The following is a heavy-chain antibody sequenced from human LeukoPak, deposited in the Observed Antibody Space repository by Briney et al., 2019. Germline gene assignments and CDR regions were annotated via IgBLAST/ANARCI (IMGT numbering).Heavy chain of an antibody. Sequence: ASVKVSCMVSGDTLTALSMHWVRQAPGKGLEWMGGFHPEDGETIYAQKFQGRVTITTDESTSTAYMELSSLRSEDTAVYYCASGRARNYYDSSGYYPPVDYWGQGTLVTVSS. CDR3: ASGRARNYYDSSGYYPPVDY. CDR2: FHPEDGET. CDR1: GDTLTALS. V-gene: IGHV1-24*01. J-gene: IGHJ4*02. D-gene: IGHD3-22*01.